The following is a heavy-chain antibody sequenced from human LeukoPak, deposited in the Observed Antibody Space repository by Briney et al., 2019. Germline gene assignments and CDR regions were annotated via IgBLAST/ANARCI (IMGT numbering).Heavy chain of an antibody. CDR3: AKIGGYYYGSGSLVDY. J-gene: IGHJ4*02. CDR1: GFTFSSYA. D-gene: IGHD3-10*01. V-gene: IGHV3-23*01. Sequence: GGSLRLSCAASGFTFSSYAMSWVRQAPGKGLEWVSAISGSGGSTYYADSVKGRFTISRDNSKNTLYLQMNSLRAEDTAVYYCAKIGGYYYGSGSLVDYWGQGTLVTVSS. CDR2: ISGSGGST.